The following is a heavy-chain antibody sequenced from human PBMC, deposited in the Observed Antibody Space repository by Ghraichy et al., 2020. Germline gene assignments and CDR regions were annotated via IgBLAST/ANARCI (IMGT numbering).Heavy chain of an antibody. CDR1: GFTFSSYA. CDR3: ARDRANYYANHHGDY. CDR2: ISYDGSNK. J-gene: IGHJ4*02. V-gene: IGHV3-30*04. Sequence: GGSLRLSCAASGFTFSSYAMHWVRQAPGKGLEWVAVISYDGSNKYYADSVKGRFTISRDNSKNTLYLQMNSLRAEDTAVYYCARDRANYYANHHGDYWGQGTLVTVSS. D-gene: IGHD3-10*01.